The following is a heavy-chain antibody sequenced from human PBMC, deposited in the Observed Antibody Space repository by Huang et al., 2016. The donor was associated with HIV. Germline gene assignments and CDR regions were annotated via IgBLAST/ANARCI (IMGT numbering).Heavy chain of an antibody. CDR1: GFTFSSYG. V-gene: IGHV3-30*18. D-gene: IGHD6-13*01. J-gene: IGHJ4*02. Sequence: QVQLVESGGGVVQPGRSLRLSCAASGFTFSSYGMHWVRQAPGKGLEWGAVISYDGSNKDYADSVKGRFTISGDNSKNTLYLQMNSLRAEDTAVYYCAKGGHPRTIAAAAYWGQGTLVTVSS. CDR3: AKGGHPRTIAAAAY. CDR2: ISYDGSNK.